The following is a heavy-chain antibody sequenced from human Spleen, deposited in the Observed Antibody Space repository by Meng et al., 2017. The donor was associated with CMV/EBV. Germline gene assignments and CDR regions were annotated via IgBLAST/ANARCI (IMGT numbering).Heavy chain of an antibody. Sequence: ASVKVSCKASGYTFAGYYIHWVRQAPGQGLEWMGWINPDSGGTNYAQKFQGRVTMTREMSTSAVYMELSSLRSEDTAVYYCARAAVLATDPTANRYYGMDVWGQGTTVTVSS. D-gene: IGHD2-2*01. CDR3: ARAAVLATDPTANRYYGMDV. V-gene: IGHV1-2*02. CDR1: GYTFAGYY. CDR2: INPDSGGT. J-gene: IGHJ6*02.